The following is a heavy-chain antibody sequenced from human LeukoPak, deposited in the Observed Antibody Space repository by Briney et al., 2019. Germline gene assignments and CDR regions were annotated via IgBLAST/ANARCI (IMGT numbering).Heavy chain of an antibody. CDR2: ISGSGGST. V-gene: IGHV3-23*01. CDR3: AKGRGSGSYYFFDY. J-gene: IGHJ4*02. Sequence: GGSLRLSCAASGFTSSSYAMSWVRQAPGKGLEWVSAISGSGGSTYYADSVKGRFTISRDNSKNTLYLQMNSLRAEDTAVYYCAKGRGSGSYYFFDYWGQGTLVTVST. CDR1: GFTSSSYA. D-gene: IGHD3-10*01.